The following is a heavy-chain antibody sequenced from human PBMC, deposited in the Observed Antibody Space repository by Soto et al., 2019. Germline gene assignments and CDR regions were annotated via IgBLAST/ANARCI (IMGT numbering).Heavy chain of an antibody. V-gene: IGHV2-70*01. CDR2: IDLDDDK. CDR1: GFSLSTSGMC. CDR3: ARIRGWELPDY. J-gene: IGHJ4*02. D-gene: IGHD1-26*01. Sequence: SGPTLVNPPQALTLTCPFSGFSLSTSGMCVSWNRQPPGKALEWLSLIDLDDDKYYSTSLKTRLPISKDTSKNQVVLTMTNMDPVDTATYYCARIRGWELPDYWGQGTLVTVSS.